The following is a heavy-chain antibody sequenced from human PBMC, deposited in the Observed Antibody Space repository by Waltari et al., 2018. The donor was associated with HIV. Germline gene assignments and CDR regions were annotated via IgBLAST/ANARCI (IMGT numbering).Heavy chain of an antibody. J-gene: IGHJ4*02. CDR3: ARGAGELQGRAFDY. D-gene: IGHD1-7*01. CDR2: IYPSGST. Sequence: VQPQESGPGLVKPSETLTLPCSVSGGAIDSYSWSWNRQPAGKGPEWIGRIYPSGSTNYSPSLKSRVTLSVDTSKNQFSLKLMSVIAADTAMYYCARGAGELQGRAFDYWGQGTLVTVSS. V-gene: IGHV4-4*07. CDR1: GGAIDSYS.